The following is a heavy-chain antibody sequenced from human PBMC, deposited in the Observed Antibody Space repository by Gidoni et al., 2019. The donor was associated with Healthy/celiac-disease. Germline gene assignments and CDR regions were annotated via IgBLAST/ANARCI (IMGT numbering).Heavy chain of an antibody. CDR1: GFTFSSYA. CDR2: ISYDGSNK. Sequence: QVQLVESGGGVVQPGRSLRLSCAASGFTFSSYAMHWVRQAPGKGLEWVAVISYDGSNKYYADSVKGRFTISRDNSKNTLYLQMNSLRAEDTAVYYCARDYVTTVSYYFDYWGQGTLVTVSS. V-gene: IGHV3-30-3*01. D-gene: IGHD4-17*01. CDR3: ARDYVTTVSYYFDY. J-gene: IGHJ4*02.